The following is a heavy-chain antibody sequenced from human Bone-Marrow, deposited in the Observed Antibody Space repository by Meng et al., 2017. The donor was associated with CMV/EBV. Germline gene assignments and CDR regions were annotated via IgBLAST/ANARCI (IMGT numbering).Heavy chain of an antibody. D-gene: IGHD2-2*01. CDR3: AKFVVVPAATDY. J-gene: IGHJ4*02. CDR1: GFTFSSYG. Sequence: GGPLRLPCAASGFTFSSYGMHWVRQAPGKGLEWVAFIRYDGSNKYYADSVKGRFTISRDNSKNTLYLQMNSLRAEDTAVYYCAKFVVVPAATDYWGQGTLVTVSS. V-gene: IGHV3-30*02. CDR2: IRYDGSNK.